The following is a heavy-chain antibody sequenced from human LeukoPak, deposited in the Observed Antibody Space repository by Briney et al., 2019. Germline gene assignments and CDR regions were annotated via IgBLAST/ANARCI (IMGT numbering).Heavy chain of an antibody. CDR3: TTHILLTLLRGVN. V-gene: IGHV3-15*01. D-gene: IGHD3-10*01. CDR2: IKSKTDGGTT. J-gene: IGHJ4*02. Sequence: PGGSLRLSCAASGFTFSDAYMSWVRQAPGKGLEWVGRIKSKTDGGTTDNAAPVKGRFTISRDDSKNTLYLQMNSLKTEDTAVYYCTTHILLTLLRGVNWGQGTLVTVSS. CDR1: GFTFSDAY.